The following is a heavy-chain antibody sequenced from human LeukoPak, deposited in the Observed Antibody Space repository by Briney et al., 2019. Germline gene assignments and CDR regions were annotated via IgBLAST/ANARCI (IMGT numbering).Heavy chain of an antibody. J-gene: IGHJ4*02. Sequence: SETLSLTCTVSGYSISSGYYWAWIRQPPGKGLEWIGNIYHTGSTYYNPSLKSRVTISVDTSKNQFSLKLISVTAADTAVYYCAKEAAYGYGGLDYWGQGTLVTVSS. CDR1: GYSISSGYY. CDR3: AKEAAYGYGGLDY. V-gene: IGHV4-38-2*02. CDR2: IYHTGST. D-gene: IGHD5-18*01.